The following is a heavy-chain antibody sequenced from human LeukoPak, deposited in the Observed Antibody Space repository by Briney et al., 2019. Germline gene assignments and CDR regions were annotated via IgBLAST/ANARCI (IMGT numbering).Heavy chain of an antibody. J-gene: IGHJ4*02. Sequence: PGGSLRLSCVGSGFTFNSHHMSWVRQAPGKGLEWVSAISGSGGGTYYADSVKGRFTISRDNSKNTLDMQMNNLRAEDTAVYYCAKEAVENFDYWGQGTLVTVSS. CDR3: AKEAVENFDY. CDR1: GFTFNSHH. CDR2: ISGSGGGT. V-gene: IGHV3-23*01.